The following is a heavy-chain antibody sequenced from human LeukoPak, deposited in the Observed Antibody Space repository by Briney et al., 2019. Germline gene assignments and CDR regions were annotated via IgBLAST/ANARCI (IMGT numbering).Heavy chain of an antibody. V-gene: IGHV4-34*01. CDR1: GGSFSGYY. CDR2: INHSGST. Sequence: TSETLSLTCAVYGGSFSGYYWSWLRQPPGKGLEWIGEINHSGSTNYNPSLKSRVTISVDTSKNQFSLKLSSVTAADTAVYYCARGLFWSGYYHFDYWGQGTLVTVSS. CDR3: ARGLFWSGYYHFDY. D-gene: IGHD3-3*01. J-gene: IGHJ4*02.